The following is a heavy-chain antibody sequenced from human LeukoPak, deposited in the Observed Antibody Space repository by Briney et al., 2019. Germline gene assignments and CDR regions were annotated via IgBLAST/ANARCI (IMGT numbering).Heavy chain of an antibody. J-gene: IGHJ4*02. D-gene: IGHD3-3*01. V-gene: IGHV3-74*01. CDR3: AKTVGGTTAFFDY. CDR1: VVTFSSYR. CDR2: INSDGSST. Sequence: GAPRVSCAQPVVTFSSYRMRCVRQALGKGLVWVSRINSDGSSTSYADSVKGRFTISRDNAKNTLYLQMNSLRAEDTAVYYCAKTVGGTTAFFDYWGQGTLVTVSS.